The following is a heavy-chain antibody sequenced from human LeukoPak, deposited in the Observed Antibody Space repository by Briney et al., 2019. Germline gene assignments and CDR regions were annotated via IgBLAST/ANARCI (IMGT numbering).Heavy chain of an antibody. V-gene: IGHV4-34*01. CDR1: GGSFSGYY. J-gene: IGHJ4*02. CDR3: AREVRGD. CDR2: IYHSGST. Sequence: SETLSLTCAVYGGSFSGYYWSWIRQPPGKGLEWIGYIYHSGSTYYNPSLKSRVTISVDRSKNQFSLKLSSVTAADTAVYYCAREVRGDWGQGTLVTVSS. D-gene: IGHD3-10*01.